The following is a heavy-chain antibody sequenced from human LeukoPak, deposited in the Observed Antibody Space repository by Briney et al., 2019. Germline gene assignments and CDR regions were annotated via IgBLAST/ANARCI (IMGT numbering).Heavy chain of an antibody. D-gene: IGHD4-23*01. V-gene: IGHV5-51*01. Sequence: GESLKISCKGSGYSFTSCWIGWVRQMPGKGLEWMGIIHPGDSDTTYSPSFQGQVTISADKSISTAYLQWSSLKASDTAMYYCARQPPTTLVIGSYDYWGQGTLVSVSS. CDR3: ARQPPTTLVIGSYDY. CDR1: GYSFTSCW. CDR2: IHPGDSDT. J-gene: IGHJ4*02.